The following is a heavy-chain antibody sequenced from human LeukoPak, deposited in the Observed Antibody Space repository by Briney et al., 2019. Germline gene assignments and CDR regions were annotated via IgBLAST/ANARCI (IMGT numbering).Heavy chain of an antibody. CDR2: ISTGGTT. D-gene: IGHD2-2*01. Sequence: GGSLRLSCATSGFTFSNFAMNWVRQAPGKGLEWVSGISTGGTTYYADSVKGRFTISRDNSENTLYLQMNSLRAEDTAVYYCAKPPQLGTYYFDYWGQGTLVTVSS. CDR1: GFTFSNFA. CDR3: AKPPQLGTYYFDY. J-gene: IGHJ4*02. V-gene: IGHV3-23*01.